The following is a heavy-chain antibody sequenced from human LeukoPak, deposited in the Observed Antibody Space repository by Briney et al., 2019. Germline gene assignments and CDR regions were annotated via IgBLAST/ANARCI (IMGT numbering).Heavy chain of an antibody. J-gene: IGHJ3*02. CDR2: IYYSGST. CDR3: ARDQTRYSSSWYDAFDI. V-gene: IGHV4-59*12. Sequence: SETLSLTCTVSGGSISSYYWSWIRQPPGKGLEWIGSIYYSGSTYYNPSLKSRVTISVDTSKNQFSLKLSSVTAADTAVYYCARDQTRYSSSWYDAFDIWGQGTVVTVSS. CDR1: GGSISSYY. D-gene: IGHD6-13*01.